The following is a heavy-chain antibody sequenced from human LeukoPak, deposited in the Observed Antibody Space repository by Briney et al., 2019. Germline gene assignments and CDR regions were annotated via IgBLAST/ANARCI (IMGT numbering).Heavy chain of an antibody. J-gene: IGHJ6*03. CDR2: IYYSGST. V-gene: IGHV4-39*07. Sequence: SETLSLTCTVSGGSISSSSYYWGWIRQPPGEGLERIGSIYYSGSTYYNPSLKSRVTISVDTSKNQFSLKLSSVTAADTAVYYCARGIEWVYRDYYYMDVWGKGTTVTVSS. CDR1: GGSISSSSYY. D-gene: IGHD3-3*01. CDR3: ARGIEWVYRDYYYMDV.